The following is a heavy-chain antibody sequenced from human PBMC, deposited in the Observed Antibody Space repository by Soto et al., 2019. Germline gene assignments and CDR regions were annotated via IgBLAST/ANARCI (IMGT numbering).Heavy chain of an antibody. D-gene: IGHD5-12*01. Sequence: QVHLVQSGAEVKKPGSSVKVSCKTSGGTFSDLAFGWVRQAPRQGLEWVGGIIPLFGTPNYAREFQGRVSITADESSNTVYMEMTSLISDDTAVYYCASERVAEMATGGYFDNWGQGTLVTVSS. J-gene: IGHJ4*02. CDR1: GGTFSDLA. CDR2: IIPLFGTP. V-gene: IGHV1-69*01. CDR3: ASERVAEMATGGYFDN.